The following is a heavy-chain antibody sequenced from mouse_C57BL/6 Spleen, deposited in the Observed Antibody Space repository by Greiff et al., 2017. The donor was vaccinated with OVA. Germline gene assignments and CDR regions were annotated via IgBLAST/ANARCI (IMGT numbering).Heavy chain of an antibody. D-gene: IGHD1-1*01. Sequence: VHLVESGPGLVQPSQSLSITCTVSGFSLTSYGVHWVRQSPGKGLEWLGVIWRGGSTDYNAAFMSRLSITKDNSKSQVFFKMNSLQADDTAIYYCAKKGVVDPYAMDYWGQGTSVTVSS. CDR2: IWRGGST. CDR3: AKKGVVDPYAMDY. CDR1: GFSLTSYG. V-gene: IGHV2-5*01. J-gene: IGHJ4*01.